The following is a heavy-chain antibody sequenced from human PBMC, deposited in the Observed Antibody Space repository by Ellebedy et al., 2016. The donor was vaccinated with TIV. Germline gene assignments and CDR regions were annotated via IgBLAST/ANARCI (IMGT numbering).Heavy chain of an antibody. CDR1: GFTFSNAW. Sequence: PGGSLRLSCAASGFTFSNAWMNWVRQAPGKGLEWVGRIQSKTDGGTTDYAAPVKGRFTISRDDSKNTLYLQMNSLKTEDTAVYYCTTDLVGATNGYFDYWGQGTLVTVSS. CDR3: TTDLVGATNGYFDY. D-gene: IGHD1-26*01. V-gene: IGHV3-15*01. J-gene: IGHJ4*02. CDR2: IQSKTDGGTT.